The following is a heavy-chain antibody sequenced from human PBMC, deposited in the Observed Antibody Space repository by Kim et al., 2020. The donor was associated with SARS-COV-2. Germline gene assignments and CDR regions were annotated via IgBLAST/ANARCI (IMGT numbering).Heavy chain of an antibody. V-gene: IGHV4-4*07. D-gene: IGHD1-26*01. Sequence: SETLSLTCTVSGGSISSYYWSWIRQPAGKGLEWIGRIYTSGSTNYNPSLQGRVTMSVDTSKNQFSLKLSAVTAADTAVSYCARMGRGGNWFDPWGQGTLVTVSS. J-gene: IGHJ5*02. CDR1: GGSISSYY. CDR2: IYTSGST. CDR3: ARMGRGGNWFDP.